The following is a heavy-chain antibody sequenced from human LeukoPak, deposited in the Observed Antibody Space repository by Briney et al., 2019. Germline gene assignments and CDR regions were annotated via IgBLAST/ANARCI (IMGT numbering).Heavy chain of an antibody. CDR1: GGSISSSTYY. J-gene: IGHJ4*02. Sequence: SETLSLTCTVSGGSISSSTYYWGWIRQPPGKGLEWIGSIYYSGSFYYNPSLKSRVTMSVDTSKNQFSLKLSSVTAADTAVYYCARDFHSSGYYHYFHYWGQGTLVTVSS. D-gene: IGHD3-22*01. CDR2: IYYSGSF. CDR3: ARDFHSSGYYHYFHY. V-gene: IGHV4-39*02.